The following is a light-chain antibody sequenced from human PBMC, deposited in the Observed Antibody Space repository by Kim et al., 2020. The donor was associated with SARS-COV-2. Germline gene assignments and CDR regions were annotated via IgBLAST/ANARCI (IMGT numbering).Light chain of an antibody. V-gene: IGLV2-14*03. CDR3: SSYTCSSTYV. Sequence: GLSITTSFTGTSSDVGGYNYVSWYQHHPGKAPKLMIYDVSKRPSGVSNRFSGSKSGNTASLTISGLQAEDEADYYCSSYTCSSTYVFGTGTKVTVL. CDR2: DVS. J-gene: IGLJ1*01. CDR1: SSDVGGYNY.